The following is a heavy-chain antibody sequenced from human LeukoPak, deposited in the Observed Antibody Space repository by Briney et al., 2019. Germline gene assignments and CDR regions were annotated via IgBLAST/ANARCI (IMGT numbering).Heavy chain of an antibody. CDR1: GGSISNYY. CDR2: IYYTGST. CDR3: ASGSSGYDP. D-gene: IGHD5-12*01. J-gene: IGHJ5*02. Sequence: KSSETLSLTCTVPGGSISNYYWSWIRQPPGKGLEWIGYIYYTGSTDYNPSLKSRVTISVDMSKNQFSLKLSSVTAADTAVYFCASGSSGYDPWGQGTLVTVSS. V-gene: IGHV4-59*12.